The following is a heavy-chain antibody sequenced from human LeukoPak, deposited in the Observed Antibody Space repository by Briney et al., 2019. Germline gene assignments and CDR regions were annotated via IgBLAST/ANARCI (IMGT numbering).Heavy chain of an antibody. J-gene: IGHJ4*02. V-gene: IGHV1-18*01. CDR2: ISAYNGNT. D-gene: IGHD1-26*01. CDR1: GYTFTSYG. CDR3: ASPSPRRSGRYSTPDPYY. Sequence: ASVKVSCKASGYTFTSYGISWVRQAPGQGLDWMGWISAYNGNTNYAQKLEGRVTMTTDTSTSTAYMELRSLRSDDTAVYYCASPSPRRSGRYSTPDPYYWGQGTLITVSS.